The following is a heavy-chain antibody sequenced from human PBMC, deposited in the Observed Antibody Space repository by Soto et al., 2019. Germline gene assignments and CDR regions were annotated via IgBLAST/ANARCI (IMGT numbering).Heavy chain of an antibody. Sequence: GEYLKISCKGSGYSFTSYWISWVRQMPGQGLEWMGRIDPSGTYTNYSPSFQGHVTISADKSISTAYLQWSSLKASDTAMYYCARHGPVDTVVVPAASRVYGMDVWGQGTTVTVSS. CDR3: ARHGPVDTVVVPAASRVYGMDV. D-gene: IGHD2-2*03. CDR2: IDPSGTYT. J-gene: IGHJ6*02. V-gene: IGHV5-10-1*01. CDR1: GYSFTSYW.